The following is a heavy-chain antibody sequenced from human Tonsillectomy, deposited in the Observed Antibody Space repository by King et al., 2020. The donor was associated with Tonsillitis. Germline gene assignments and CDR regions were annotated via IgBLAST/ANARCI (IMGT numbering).Heavy chain of an antibody. Sequence: PLQESGSGLVKPSQTLSLTCVVSGGSISSGGYSWSWIRQPPGKGLEWIGYIYHSGSTYYNPSLKSRVTISVDRSKNQFSLKLSSVTAADTAVYYCARGIAARIYFDYWGQGTLVTVSS. J-gene: IGHJ4*02. CDR3: ARGIAARIYFDY. D-gene: IGHD6-6*01. CDR2: IYHSGST. V-gene: IGHV4-30-2*01. CDR1: GGSISSGGYS.